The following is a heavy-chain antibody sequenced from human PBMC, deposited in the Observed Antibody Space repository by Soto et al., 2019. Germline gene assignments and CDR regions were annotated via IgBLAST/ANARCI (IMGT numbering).Heavy chain of an antibody. CDR1: GGSISSGGYY. V-gene: IGHV4-31*03. Sequence: QVQLQESGPGLVKPSQTLSLTCTVSGGSISSGGYYWSWIRRHPGKGLEWIGYIYYSGRTYYNPSLKSRVTISVDTSKNQFSLKLSSVTAADTAVYYCCGSYYDILTGYIDYWGQGTLVTVSS. CDR2: IYYSGRT. D-gene: IGHD3-9*01. J-gene: IGHJ4*02. CDR3: CGSYYDILTGYIDY.